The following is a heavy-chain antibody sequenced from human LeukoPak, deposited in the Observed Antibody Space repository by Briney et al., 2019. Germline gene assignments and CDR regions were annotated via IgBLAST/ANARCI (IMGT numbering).Heavy chain of an antibody. CDR2: ISSSSSYI. Sequence: GGSLRLSCAASGFTFSSYSMNWVRQAPGKGLEWVSSISSSSSYIYYADSVKGRFTISRDNAKNSLYLQMNSLRAEDTAVYYCARGSSGSYYVPPYWGQGTLVTVSS. V-gene: IGHV3-21*01. CDR1: GFTFSSYS. J-gene: IGHJ4*02. D-gene: IGHD1-26*01. CDR3: ARGSSGSYYVPPY.